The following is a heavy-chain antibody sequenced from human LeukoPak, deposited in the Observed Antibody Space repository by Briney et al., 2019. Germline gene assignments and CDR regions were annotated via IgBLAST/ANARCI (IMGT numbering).Heavy chain of an antibody. CDR1: GYTFTSNY. D-gene: IGHD3-10*01. V-gene: IGHV1-46*01. J-gene: IGHJ4*02. Sequence: ASVKVSCKAFGYTFTSNYMHWMRQAPGQGPEWMGVISPSGGSTTYAQKFQGRVTMTRNTSISTAYMELSSLRSEDTAVYYCAVIVRGVIMLPRDYWGQGTLVTVSS. CDR3: AVIVRGVIMLPRDY. CDR2: ISPSGGST.